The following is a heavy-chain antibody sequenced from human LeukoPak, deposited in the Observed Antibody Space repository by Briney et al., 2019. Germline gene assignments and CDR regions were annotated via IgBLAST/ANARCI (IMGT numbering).Heavy chain of an antibody. J-gene: IGHJ4*02. V-gene: IGHV4-30-2*01. CDR2: INHSGST. Sequence: PSQTLSLTCVVSGGSMNSGAYSWSWVRQPPGKGLEWIGEINHSGSTNYNPSLKSRVTISVDTSKNQFSLKLSSVTAADTAVYYCARGRPFDYWGQGTLVTVSS. CDR3: ARGRPFDY. CDR1: GGSMNSGAYS.